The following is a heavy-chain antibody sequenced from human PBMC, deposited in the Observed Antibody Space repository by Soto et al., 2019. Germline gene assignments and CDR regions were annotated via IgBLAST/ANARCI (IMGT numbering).Heavy chain of an antibody. CDR1: GYTFSNYN. CDR3: AREAASDPSFYYRYMDV. J-gene: IGHJ6*03. D-gene: IGHD3-10*01. V-gene: IGHV1-8*01. Sequence: QEQLVQSGAEVKKPGAPVKVSCKASGYTFSNYNINWVRQASGQGLEWMGWMNPDSGNTGYAEKFQGRVTMTRNSSISTAYMELSGLRSEDTAVYYCAREAASDPSFYYRYMDVWGKGTTVTVSS. CDR2: MNPDSGNT.